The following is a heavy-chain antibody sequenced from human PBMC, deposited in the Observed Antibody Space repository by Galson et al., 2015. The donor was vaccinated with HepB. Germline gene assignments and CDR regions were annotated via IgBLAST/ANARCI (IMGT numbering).Heavy chain of an antibody. Sequence: SLRLSCAVSGFSVSDYYLSWVRQAPGKGPEWVSYISSSDSSTYYADFAKGRFTTSRDNANNSLYLQMNSLRAEDTAVYYCARDWTRFCPMDVWGKGTTVTVSS. CDR2: ISSSDSST. D-gene: IGHD3/OR15-3a*01. J-gene: IGHJ6*03. V-gene: IGHV3-11*01. CDR1: GFSVSDYY. CDR3: ARDWTRFCPMDV.